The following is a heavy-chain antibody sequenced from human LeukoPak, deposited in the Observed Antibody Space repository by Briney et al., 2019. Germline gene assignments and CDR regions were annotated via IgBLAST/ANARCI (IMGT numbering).Heavy chain of an antibody. Sequence: SETLSLTCTVSGGSISTYYWSWIRQSPGKGLECIGYIYYSGSTNYNPSLKSRVTISVDTSKKQVSLNLSSVTAADTAVYYCARVAARYVGMDVWGQGTTVTVSS. D-gene: IGHD6-6*01. CDR3: ARVAARYVGMDV. J-gene: IGHJ6*02. V-gene: IGHV4-59*01. CDR1: GGSISTYY. CDR2: IYYSGST.